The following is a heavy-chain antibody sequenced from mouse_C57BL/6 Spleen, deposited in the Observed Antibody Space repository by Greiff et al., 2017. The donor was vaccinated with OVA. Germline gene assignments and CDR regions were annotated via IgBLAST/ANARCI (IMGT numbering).Heavy chain of an antibody. V-gene: IGHV1-76*01. CDR1: GYTFTDYY. CDR2: IYPGSGNT. J-gene: IGHJ1*03. D-gene: IGHD2-4*01. CDR3: TKDDYGYFDD. Sequence: QVQLQQSGAELVRPGASVKLSCKASGYTFTDYYINWVKQRPGQGLEWIARIYPGSGNTYYNEKFKGKATLTAEKSSSTAYRQLSSLTSEDSAVYCCTKDDYGYFDDWGKGTTVTVSS.